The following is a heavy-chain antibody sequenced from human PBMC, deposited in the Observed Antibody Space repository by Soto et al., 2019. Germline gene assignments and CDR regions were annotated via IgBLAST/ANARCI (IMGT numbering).Heavy chain of an antibody. D-gene: IGHD3-16*02. CDR3: ASSTLSQGMDV. V-gene: IGHV3-13*04. Sequence: GGSLRLSCAASGFTFSSYDMHWVRQATGKGLEWVSAIGTAGDTYYPGSEKGRFTISRENAKNSLYLQMNSLRAGDTAVYYCASSTLSQGMDVWGQGTTVTVSS. J-gene: IGHJ6*02. CDR1: GFTFSSYD. CDR2: IGTAGDT.